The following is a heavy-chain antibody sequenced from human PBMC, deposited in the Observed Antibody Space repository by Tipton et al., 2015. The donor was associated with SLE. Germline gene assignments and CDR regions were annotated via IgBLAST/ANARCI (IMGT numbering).Heavy chain of an antibody. CDR2: IYYSGST. V-gene: IGHV4-59*11. D-gene: IGHD3-3*01. J-gene: IGHJ2*01. CDR1: GGSISSHY. CDR3: ARDRGFLESWYFDL. Sequence: TLSLTCTVSGGSISSHYWSWIRQPPGKGLEWIGYIYYSGSTNYNPSLKSRVTISVDTSKNQFSLKLSSVTAADTAVYYCARDRGFLESWYFDLWGRGTLVTVSS.